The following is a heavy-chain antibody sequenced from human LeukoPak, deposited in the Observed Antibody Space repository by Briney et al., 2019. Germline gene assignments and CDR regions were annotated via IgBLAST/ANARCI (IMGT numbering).Heavy chain of an antibody. CDR2: IIPIFGTA. V-gene: IGHV1-69*05. CDR1: GGTFSSYA. J-gene: IGHJ4*02. CDR3: ARDPLGPNGY. Sequence: SVKVSCKASGGTFSSYAISWVRQAPGQGLEWMGRIIPIFGTANYAQKFQGRVTITTDVSTSTAYMELSSLRSEDTAVYYCARDPLGPNGYWGQGTLVTVSS. D-gene: IGHD4/OR15-4a*01.